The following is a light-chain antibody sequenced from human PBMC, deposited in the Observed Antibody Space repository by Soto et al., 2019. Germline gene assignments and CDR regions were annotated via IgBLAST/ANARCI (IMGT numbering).Light chain of an antibody. J-gene: IGLJ1*01. V-gene: IGLV2-14*01. CDR1: SSDVGGYNF. CDR3: TSYTKSSPLV. CDR2: EVT. Sequence: QSALTQPASVSGSPGQSITISCTGTSSDVGGYNFVSWFQQHPGKVPKLLIFEVTNRPSGVSNRFSGSKSGNTASLTISGLQAEDEADYYCTSYTKSSPLVFGPGTKLTVL.